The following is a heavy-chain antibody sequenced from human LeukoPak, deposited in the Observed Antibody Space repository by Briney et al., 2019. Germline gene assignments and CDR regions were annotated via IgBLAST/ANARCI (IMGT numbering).Heavy chain of an antibody. Sequence: SETLSLTCTVSGGSISSGDYYWSWIRQHPGKGLEWIGYIYYSGSTYYNPSLKSRVTISVDTSKNQFSLKLSSVTAADTAVYYCARSGCSGGGCSVYYYYGMDVWGQGTTVTVSS. CDR1: GGSISSGDYY. D-gene: IGHD2-15*01. V-gene: IGHV4-31*03. J-gene: IGHJ6*02. CDR3: ARSGCSGGGCSVYYYYGMDV. CDR2: IYYSGST.